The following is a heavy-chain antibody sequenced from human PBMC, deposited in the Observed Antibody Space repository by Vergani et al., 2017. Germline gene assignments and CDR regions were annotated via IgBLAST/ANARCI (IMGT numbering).Heavy chain of an antibody. Sequence: QVQLRQWGGGLLKPSETLSLTCVVNGGSFTSYHWTWIRQSPGEGLEWVGDIDHTGRPDYNPSLKSRLTMSVDKSRNQFSLTLNSVTATDTAIYFCARVNTETNGHLYYYYMDVWGQGTAVTVS. CDR2: IDHTGRP. J-gene: IGHJ6*03. D-gene: IGHD4-11*01. CDR3: ARVNTETNGHLYYYYMDV. V-gene: IGHV4-34*01. CDR1: GGSFTSYH.